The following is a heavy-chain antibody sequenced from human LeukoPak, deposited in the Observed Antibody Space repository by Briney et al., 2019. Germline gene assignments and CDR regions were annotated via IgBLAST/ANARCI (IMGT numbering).Heavy chain of an antibody. CDR2: IKQDGSEK. D-gene: IGHD6-19*01. CDR1: GFTFSSYW. J-gene: IGHJ4*02. Sequence: GGSLRLSRAASGFTFSSYWMSWVRQAPGKGLEWVANIKQDGSEKYYVDSVKGRFTISRDNAKNSLYLQMNSLRAEDTAVYYCARDISSGWSEFDYWGQGTLVTVSS. V-gene: IGHV3-7*01. CDR3: ARDISSGWSEFDY.